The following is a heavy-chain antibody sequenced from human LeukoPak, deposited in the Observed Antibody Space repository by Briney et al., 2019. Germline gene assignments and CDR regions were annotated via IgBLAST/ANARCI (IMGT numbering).Heavy chain of an antibody. D-gene: IGHD3-22*01. V-gene: IGHV4-59*12. CDR3: ARVRFAAYYYDSSGYYYIDY. Sequence: PSETLSLTCTVSGGSISSYYWSWIRQPPGKGLEWIGYIYYSGSTNYNPSLKSRVTISVDTSKNQFSLKLSSVTAADTAVYYCARVRFAAYYYDSSGYYYIDYWGQGTLVTVSS. CDR2: IYYSGST. J-gene: IGHJ4*02. CDR1: GGSISSYY.